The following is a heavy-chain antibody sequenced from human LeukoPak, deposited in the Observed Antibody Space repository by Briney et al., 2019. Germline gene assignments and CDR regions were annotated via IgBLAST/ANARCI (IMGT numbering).Heavy chain of an antibody. CDR2: ISDSGGST. D-gene: IGHD3-10*01. CDR3: AKRQGVWSTPYYFDY. V-gene: IGHV3-23*01. Sequence: GGSLTLSCAVSGFTLGNYAMSWVRQAPGEGLGWVSGISDSGGSTYHADSGEGRFTISRDNLKETMYLQMNSLRAEDTAVYYWAKRQGVWSTPYYFDYWGQGTLVTVSS. CDR1: GFTLGNYA. J-gene: IGHJ4*02.